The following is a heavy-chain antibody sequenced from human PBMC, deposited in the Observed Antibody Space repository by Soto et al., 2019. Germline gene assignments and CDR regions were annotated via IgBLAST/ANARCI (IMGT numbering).Heavy chain of an antibody. V-gene: IGHV3-9*01. CDR2: ISWNSGSI. J-gene: IGHJ4*02. D-gene: IGHD2-2*01. Sequence: DVQLVESGGGLVQPGRSLRLSCAASGFTFDDYAMHWVRQAPGKGLEWVSGISWNSGSIGYADSVKGRFTISRDNAKNSLYLQMNSLRAEDTALYYCAKPGFRRSAAPYYFDYWGQGTLVTVSS. CDR3: AKPGFRRSAAPYYFDY. CDR1: GFTFDDYA.